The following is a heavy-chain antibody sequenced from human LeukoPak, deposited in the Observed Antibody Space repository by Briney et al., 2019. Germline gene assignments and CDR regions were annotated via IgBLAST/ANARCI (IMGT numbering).Heavy chain of an antibody. V-gene: IGHV3-33*01. CDR2: IWRDGSNK. CDR3: ARHGSGSKYFDPLDF. D-gene: IGHD1-26*01. CDR1: GFSFNEYA. Sequence: GRSLRLSCAASGFSFNEYAMHWVRQAPGKGLEWGAVIWRDGSNKYYADSVKGRFTVSRDNPKNTLNLQMDSLRVEDTAVYYCARHGSGSKYFDPLDFWGQGTLVTVSS. J-gene: IGHJ4*02.